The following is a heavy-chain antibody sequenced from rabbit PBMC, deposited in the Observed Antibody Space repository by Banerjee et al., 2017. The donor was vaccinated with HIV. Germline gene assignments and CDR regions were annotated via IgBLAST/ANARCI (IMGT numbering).Heavy chain of an antibody. CDR1: GFSFSNKYV. V-gene: IGHV1S45*01. J-gene: IGHJ6*01. Sequence: QEQLEESGGDLVKPEGSLTLTCTASGFSFSNKYVMCWVRQAPGKGLEWIACIYTGSGNTYYATWAKGRFTISKTSSTTVNLKMTSLTAADTATYFCARWYIFYGMHLWGQGTLVTVS. D-gene: IGHD1-1*01. CDR2: IYTGSGNT. CDR3: ARWYIFYGMHL.